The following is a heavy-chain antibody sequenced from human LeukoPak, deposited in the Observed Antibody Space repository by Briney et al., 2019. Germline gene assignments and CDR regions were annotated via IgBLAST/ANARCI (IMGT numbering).Heavy chain of an antibody. CDR2: IYYSGST. J-gene: IGHJ6*02. CDR3: ARAVGSIGTTFYYYYYGMDV. Sequence: PSETLSLTCTVSGGSISSGDYYWSWIRQPPGKGLEWIGYIYYSGSTYYNPSLKSRVTISVDTSKNQFSLKLSSVTAADTAVYYCARAVGSIGTTFYYYYYGMDVWGQGTTVTVSS. V-gene: IGHV4-30-4*01. CDR1: GGSISSGDYY. D-gene: IGHD1-1*01.